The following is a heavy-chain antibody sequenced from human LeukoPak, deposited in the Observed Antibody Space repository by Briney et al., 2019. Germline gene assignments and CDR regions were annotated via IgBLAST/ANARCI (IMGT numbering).Heavy chain of an antibody. J-gene: IGHJ4*02. CDR2: IYPGDSDT. D-gene: IGHD3-22*01. V-gene: IGHV5-51*01. CDR3: ASLSHDSSGYYFDY. CDR1: GYSFTSYW. Sequence: GESLKISCKGSGYSFTSYWIGWVRPMPGKGLEWVWIIYPGDSDTRYSPSFQGSVTISADHSITTPHLQWSNRKALYTALYCCASLSHDSSGYYFDYWGQGTLVTVSS.